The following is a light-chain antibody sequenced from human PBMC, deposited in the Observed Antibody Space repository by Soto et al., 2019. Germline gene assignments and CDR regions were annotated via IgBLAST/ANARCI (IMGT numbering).Light chain of an antibody. J-gene: IGKJ3*01. CDR3: QHRNNRPFS. CDR2: DAS. CDR1: QSVSNF. V-gene: IGKV3-11*01. Sequence: EIEMAQSTCTLYVSPAESAPRSCRASQSVSNFLAWYQQRPGQAPRLLIYDASNRATGIPARFSGSGSGTDFTLTISGLEPEDFAIYYCQHRNNRPFSFGPGTKVDI.